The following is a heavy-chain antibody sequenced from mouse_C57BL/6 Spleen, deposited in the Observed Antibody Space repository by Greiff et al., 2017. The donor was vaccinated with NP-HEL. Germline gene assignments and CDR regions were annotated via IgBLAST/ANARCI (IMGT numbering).Heavy chain of an antibody. D-gene: IGHD4-1*01. V-gene: IGHV7-3*01. CDR2: IRNKANGYTT. Sequence: EVQVVESGGGLVQPGGSLSLSCAASGFTFTDYYMSWVRQPPGKALEWLGFIRNKANGYTTEYSASVKGRFTISRDNSQSILYLQMNALRAEDSATYYCARWWDEGRFDYWGQGTTLTVSS. CDR3: ARWWDEGRFDY. CDR1: GFTFTDYY. J-gene: IGHJ2*01.